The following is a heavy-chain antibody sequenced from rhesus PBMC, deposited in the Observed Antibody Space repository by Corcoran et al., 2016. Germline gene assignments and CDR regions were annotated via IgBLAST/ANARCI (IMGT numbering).Heavy chain of an antibody. CDR1: GGSCSRNW. J-gene: IGHJ4*01. D-gene: IGHD2-27*01. Sequence: QLQLQESGPGVVKPSETLSLTCAVSGGSCSRNWWSWLRQPPGKGLKWIGSISGSGRITSYNPSFKSRVTISTDTSKNQFSLKLSSVTAADTAVYYCASVVFENWGQGVLVTVSS. CDR3: ASVVFEN. V-gene: IGHV4-173*01. CDR2: ISGSGRIT.